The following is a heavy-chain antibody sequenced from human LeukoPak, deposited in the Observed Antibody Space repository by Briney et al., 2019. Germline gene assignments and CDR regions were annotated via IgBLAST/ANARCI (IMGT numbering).Heavy chain of an antibody. V-gene: IGHV3-30*15. CDR2: ISYDGSNK. CDR1: GFTFSSYA. Sequence: GGSLRLSCAASGFTFSSYAMHWVRQAPGKGLEWVAVISYDGSNKYYADSVKGRFTISRDNSKNTLYLQMSSLRAEDTAVYYCARELVVESNWFDPWGQGTLVTVSS. D-gene: IGHD2-21*01. CDR3: ARELVVESNWFDP. J-gene: IGHJ5*02.